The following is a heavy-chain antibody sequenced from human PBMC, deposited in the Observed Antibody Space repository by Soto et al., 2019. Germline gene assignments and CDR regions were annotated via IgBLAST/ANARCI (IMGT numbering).Heavy chain of an antibody. J-gene: IGHJ6*03. V-gene: IGHV3-33*01. CDR2: IWYDGSNK. D-gene: IGHD3-9*01. Sequence: GGSLRLSCAASGFTFSSYGMHWVRQAPGKGLEWVAVIWYDGSNKYYADSVKGRFTISRDNSKNTLYLQMNSLRAEDTAVYYCARDDKVRYFDWPNRNSYYYYYMDVWGKGTTVTVSS. CDR3: ARDDKVRYFDWPNRNSYYYYYMDV. CDR1: GFTFSSYG.